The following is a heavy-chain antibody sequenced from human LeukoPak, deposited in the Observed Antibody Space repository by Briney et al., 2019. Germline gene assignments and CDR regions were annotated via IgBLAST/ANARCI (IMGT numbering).Heavy chain of an antibody. CDR3: ASEFRGNYDILTGYYYWFDP. D-gene: IGHD3-9*01. J-gene: IGHJ5*02. V-gene: IGHV1-69*13. Sequence: SVKVSCTASGGTFSSYAISWVRQAPGQGLEWMGGIIPIFGTANYAQKFQGRVTITADESTSTAYMELSSLRSEDTAVYYCASEFRGNYDILTGYYYWFDPWGQGTLVTVSS. CDR1: GGTFSSYA. CDR2: IIPIFGTA.